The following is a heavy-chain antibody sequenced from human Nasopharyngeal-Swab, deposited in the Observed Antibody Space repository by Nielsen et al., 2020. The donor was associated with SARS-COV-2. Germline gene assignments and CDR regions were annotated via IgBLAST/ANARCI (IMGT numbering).Heavy chain of an antibody. V-gene: IGHV4-30-4*01. Sequence: RQAPGKGLEWTGYIYYSGSTYYNPSLKSRVTISVDTSKNRFSLKLSSVTAADTAVYYCARAEVPAALDYWGQGTLVTVSS. CDR3: ARAEVPAALDY. CDR2: IYYSGST. D-gene: IGHD2-2*01. J-gene: IGHJ4*02.